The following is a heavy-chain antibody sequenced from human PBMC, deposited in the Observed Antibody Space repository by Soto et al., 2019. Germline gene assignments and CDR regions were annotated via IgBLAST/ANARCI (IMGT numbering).Heavy chain of an antibody. CDR1: GKSVSTFY. CDR3: ARGTDYTQIASYHYGMDV. CDR2: AYYSGST. Sequence: SETLSLTCTVSGKSVSTFYWSWIRQPPGKGLERIGHAYYSGSTNYDPSLKSRVTISVDMSKNQVSLRLTSVTAVDTAVYYCARGTDYTQIASYHYGMDVWGQGTSVTVS. J-gene: IGHJ6*02. V-gene: IGHV4-59*02. D-gene: IGHD4-4*01.